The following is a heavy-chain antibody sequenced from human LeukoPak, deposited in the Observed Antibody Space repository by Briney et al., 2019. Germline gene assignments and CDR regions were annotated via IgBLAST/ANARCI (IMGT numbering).Heavy chain of an antibody. CDR2: ISYDGSNK. CDR3: AKTISVTGYYFDY. D-gene: IGHD1-14*01. V-gene: IGHV3-30*04. J-gene: IGHJ4*02. Sequence: GGSLRLSCAASGFTFSSYAMHWVRQAPGKGLEWVAVISYDGSNKYYADSVKGRFTISRDNSKNTLYLQMNSLRAEDTAVYYCAKTISVTGYYFDYWGQGTLVTVSS. CDR1: GFTFSSYA.